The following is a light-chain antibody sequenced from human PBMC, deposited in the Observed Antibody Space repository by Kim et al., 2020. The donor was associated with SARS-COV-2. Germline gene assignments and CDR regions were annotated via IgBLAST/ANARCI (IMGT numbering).Light chain of an antibody. CDR1: SSDFGSYNY. J-gene: IGLJ3*02. CDR3: SSYTSTLWV. CDR2: DVT. V-gene: IGLV2-14*04. Sequence: PGQSITISCTGTSSDFGSYNYVSWYQQHPGKAPKLIIYDVTKRPSGVSNRFSGSKSGNTASLTISGLQAEDEADYYCSSYTSTLWVFGGGTQLTVL.